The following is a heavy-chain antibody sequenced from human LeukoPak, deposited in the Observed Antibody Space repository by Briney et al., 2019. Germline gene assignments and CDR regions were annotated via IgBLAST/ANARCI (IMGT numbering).Heavy chain of an antibody. V-gene: IGHV3-30-3*01. CDR2: ISYDGSNK. Sequence: PGGSLRLSCAASGFTFSSYDMHWVRQAPGKGLEWVAVISYDGSNKYYADSVKGRFTISRDNSKNTLYLQMNSLRAEDTAVYYCARSNLYFDYWGQGTLVTVSS. CDR3: ARSNLYFDY. J-gene: IGHJ4*02. CDR1: GFTFSSYD.